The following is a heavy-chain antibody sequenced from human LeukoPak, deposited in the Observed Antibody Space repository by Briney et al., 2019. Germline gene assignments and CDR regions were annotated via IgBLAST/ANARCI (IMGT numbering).Heavy chain of an antibody. CDR3: ARLPVYFGKGYFDS. CDR1: GGALNIGTYY. D-gene: IGHD1-14*01. J-gene: IGHJ4*02. CDR2: IYFGGST. V-gene: IGHV4-39*01. Sequence: SETLSLTCSVSGGALNIGTYYCGWVRQPPGKELEWIGHIYFGGSTFYNPSLKSRLTMSVDTSTDQFSLNINSVAAADTAVYYCARLPVYFGKGYFDSWGRGTLVTVSS.